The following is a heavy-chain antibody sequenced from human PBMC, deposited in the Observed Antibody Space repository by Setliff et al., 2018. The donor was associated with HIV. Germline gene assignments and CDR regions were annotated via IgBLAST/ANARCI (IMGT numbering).Heavy chain of an antibody. D-gene: IGHD3-10*01. CDR2: TRNKANSYTT. J-gene: IGHJ6*03. V-gene: IGHV3-72*01. Sequence: PGGSLRLSCAASGFTFSDHYMDWVRQAPGKGLEWVGRTRNKANSYTTEDAASVKGRFTISRDDLKNSLYLQMNSLKTEDTAVYYCARGRLLWSGSYYYYYMDVWGKGTTVTVSS. CDR3: ARGRLLWSGSYYYYYMDV. CDR1: GFTFSDHY.